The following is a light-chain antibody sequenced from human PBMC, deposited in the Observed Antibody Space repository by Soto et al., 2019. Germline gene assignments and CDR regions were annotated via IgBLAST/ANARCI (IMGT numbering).Light chain of an antibody. CDR2: GAS. Sequence: EIVLTQSPGTLSLSPGERATPSCRASQRVSTDFLAWYQQIPGQSPRLLIYGASSRATGIPDRFSGGGSGTDFTLTISRLEPEDFAVYYCQQYGSSPRTFGQGTKVDI. V-gene: IGKV3-20*01. J-gene: IGKJ1*01. CDR1: QRVSTDF. CDR3: QQYGSSPRT.